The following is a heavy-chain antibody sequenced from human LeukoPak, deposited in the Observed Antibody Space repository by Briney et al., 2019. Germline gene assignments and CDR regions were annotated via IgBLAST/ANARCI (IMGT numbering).Heavy chain of an antibody. V-gene: IGHV4-39*01. Sequence: SETLSLTCTVSGGSISSSNYYWGWIRQPPGKGLEWIGSIYYSGSTYYNPSLKSRVTISVDTSKNQFSLKLSSVTAADTAVYHCARQWGYSYGQFDCWGQGTLVTVS. D-gene: IGHD5-18*01. CDR1: GGSISSSNYY. CDR2: IYYSGST. J-gene: IGHJ4*02. CDR3: ARQWGYSYGQFDC.